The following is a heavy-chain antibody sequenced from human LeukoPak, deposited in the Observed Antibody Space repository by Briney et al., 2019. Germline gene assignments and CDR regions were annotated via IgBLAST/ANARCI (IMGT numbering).Heavy chain of an antibody. Sequence: ASVKVSCKASGYTFTSYGISWVRQAPGQGLEWMGWISAYNGDTNYAQKLQGRVTMTTDTSTSTAYMELRSLRSDDTAVYYCARDQAGTNYYYYYGMDVWGQGTTVTVSS. J-gene: IGHJ6*02. CDR1: GYTFTSYG. D-gene: IGHD6-19*01. V-gene: IGHV1-18*01. CDR3: ARDQAGTNYYYYYGMDV. CDR2: ISAYNGDT.